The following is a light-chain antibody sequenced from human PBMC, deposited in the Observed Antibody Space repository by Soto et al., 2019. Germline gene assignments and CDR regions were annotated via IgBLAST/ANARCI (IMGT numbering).Light chain of an antibody. V-gene: IGKV3-15*01. CDR3: QQYHNWPIT. CDR2: DAS. Sequence: EIVMTQSPATPSVSPDESATLSCRASQSVSSNLAWHQQKPGQAPRLLMYDASTRATGISARFSGSGSGTECTLTISSLQYEDFAVYYCQQYHNWPITFGQGTRLEIK. J-gene: IGKJ5*01. CDR1: QSVSSN.